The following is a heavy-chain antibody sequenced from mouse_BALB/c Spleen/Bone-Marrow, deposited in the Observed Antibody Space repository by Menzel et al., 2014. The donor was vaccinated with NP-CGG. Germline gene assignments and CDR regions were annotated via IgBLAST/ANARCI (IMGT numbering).Heavy chain of an antibody. D-gene: IGHD2-14*01. CDR2: IDPASGNT. V-gene: IGHV14-3*02. Sequence: ELQLVKTRATFGKPAASGKSSSTASGFNIKDTYLHWVKQRPEQGLDWIGRIDPASGNTKYDPKFQGKATISADTSSNTAYLQLSSLTSEDSAVYYCASYRYGWFFDVRGAGTTVTVSS. CDR3: ASYRYGWFFDV. CDR1: GFNIKDTY. J-gene: IGHJ1*01.